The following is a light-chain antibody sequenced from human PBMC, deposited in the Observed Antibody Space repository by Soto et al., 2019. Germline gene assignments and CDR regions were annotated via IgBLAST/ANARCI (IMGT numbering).Light chain of an antibody. J-gene: IGKJ5*01. Sequence: IQMTQSPSTLSATVGDRVTITCRASQSISSWLAWYQQKPGKAPKLLIYDASSLESGVPSRFSGSGSGTEFTLTISSLQPDDFATYYCLQYSGSSYTFGQGTRLEIK. CDR2: DAS. V-gene: IGKV1-5*01. CDR3: LQYSGSSYT. CDR1: QSISSW.